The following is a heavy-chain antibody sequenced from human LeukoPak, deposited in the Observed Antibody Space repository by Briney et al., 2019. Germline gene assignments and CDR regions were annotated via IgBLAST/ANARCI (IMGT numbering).Heavy chain of an antibody. Sequence: GGSLRLSCEASGFTFDDYAMHWVRQAPGKGLEWVSLISGDGGSTYYAGSVKGRFTISRDNSKNSLYLQMNSLRTEDTALYYCAKGPDSSGWLAPDYWGQGTLVTVSS. V-gene: IGHV3-43*02. CDR3: AKGPDSSGWLAPDY. CDR2: ISGDGGST. CDR1: GFTFDDYA. J-gene: IGHJ4*02. D-gene: IGHD6-19*01.